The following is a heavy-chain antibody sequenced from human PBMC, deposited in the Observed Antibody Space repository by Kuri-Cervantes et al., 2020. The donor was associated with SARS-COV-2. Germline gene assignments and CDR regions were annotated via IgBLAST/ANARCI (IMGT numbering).Heavy chain of an antibody. Sequence: GESLKISCAASGFTVSSNYMSWVRQAPGKGLEWVSVIYSGGSTYYADSVKGRFTISRDNSKNTLYLQMHSLRAEDTAVYYCARSGSRGDYYYGMDVWGQGTTVTVSS. CDR1: GFTVSSNY. D-gene: IGHD1-26*01. J-gene: IGHJ6*02. V-gene: IGHV3-53*01. CDR2: IYSGGST. CDR3: ARSGSRGDYYYGMDV.